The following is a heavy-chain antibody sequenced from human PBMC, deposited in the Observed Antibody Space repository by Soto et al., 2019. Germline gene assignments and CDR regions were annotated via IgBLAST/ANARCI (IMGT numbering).Heavy chain of an antibody. CDR1: GGSFSGYY. V-gene: IGHV4-34*01. CDR3: ARGRGYYYDSSGYYLYY. J-gene: IGHJ4*02. Sequence: QVQLQQWGAGLLKPSETLSLTCAVYGGSFSGYYWSWIRQPPGKGLEWIGEINHSGSTNYNPSLKSRVTISVDTSKNQFSLKLSSVTAADTAVYYCARGRGYYYDSSGYYLYYWGQGTLVTVSS. CDR2: INHSGST. D-gene: IGHD3-22*01.